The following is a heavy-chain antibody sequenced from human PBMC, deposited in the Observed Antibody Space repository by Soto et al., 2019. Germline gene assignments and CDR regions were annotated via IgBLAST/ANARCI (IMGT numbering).Heavy chain of an antibody. J-gene: IGHJ3*02. D-gene: IGHD4-17*01. Sequence: PSETLSLTCTVSGGSISSYYWSWIRQPPGKGLEWIGYIYYSGSTNYNPSLKGRVTISVDTSKNQFSLKLSSVTAADTAVYYCARDTKEYEVPTGAFDIWDQGTMVTVSS. CDR1: GGSISSYY. V-gene: IGHV4-59*01. CDR2: IYYSGST. CDR3: ARDTKEYEVPTGAFDI.